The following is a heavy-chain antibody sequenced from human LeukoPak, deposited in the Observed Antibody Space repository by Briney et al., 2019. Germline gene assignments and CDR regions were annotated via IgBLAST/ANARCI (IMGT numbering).Heavy chain of an antibody. Sequence: GGSLRLPCAASGFTFSNAWMSWVRQAPGKGLEWVGRIKSKTDGGTTDYAAPVKGRFAISRDASKNTLSLQMNSLKTEDTAVYWCTTEGYSGYDPFDYWGEGTLVTVSS. J-gene: IGHJ4*02. CDR2: IKSKTDGGTT. D-gene: IGHD5-12*01. CDR1: GFTFSNAW. V-gene: IGHV3-15*01. CDR3: TTEGYSGYDPFDY.